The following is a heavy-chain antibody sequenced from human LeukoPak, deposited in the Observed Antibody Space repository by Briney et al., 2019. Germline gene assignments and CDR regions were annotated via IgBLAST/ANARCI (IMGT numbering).Heavy chain of an antibody. CDR2: IYYSGSA. D-gene: IGHD3-10*01. CDR3: ARQGSYYYGSGTYYNGHFDY. CDR1: GGSISSSSCY. Sequence: SETLSLTCTVSGGSISSSSCYWGWIRQPPGKGLEWIGSIYYSGSAFYNPSLKSRVTISVDTAKNQFSLKLTSVTAADTAVYYCARQGSYYYGSGTYYNGHFDYWAQGTLVTVSS. V-gene: IGHV4-39*01. J-gene: IGHJ4*02.